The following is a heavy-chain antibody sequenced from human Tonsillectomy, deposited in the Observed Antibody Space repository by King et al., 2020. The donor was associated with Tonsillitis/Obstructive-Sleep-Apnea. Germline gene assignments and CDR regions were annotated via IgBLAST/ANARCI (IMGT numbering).Heavy chain of an antibody. Sequence: DVQLVESGGGLVQPGGSLRLSCAASGFTLSDHYMDWVRQAPGKGLEWVGRTRNKANSYTTEYAASVKGRFTISRDDSKNSLYLQMNSLKTEDAAVYYCARGVGKEGPWGQGTRVTVSS. CDR1: GFTLSDHY. CDR2: TRNKANSYTT. J-gene: IGHJ5*02. D-gene: IGHD1-26*01. V-gene: IGHV3-72*01. CDR3: ARGVGKEGP.